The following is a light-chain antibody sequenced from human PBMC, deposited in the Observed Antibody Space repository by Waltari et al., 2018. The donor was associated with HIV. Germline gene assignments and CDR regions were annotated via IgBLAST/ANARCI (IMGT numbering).Light chain of an antibody. CDR3: CSYAGSYTYVV. Sequence: QSALTQPRSVSGSPGQSVTISCTGTSSDVGGYNYVSWYQQHPGNAPKLMIYDVSKRPSGVPDRLSGSKSGNTASLTISGLQAEDEADYYCCSYAGSYTYVVFGGGTKLTVL. CDR2: DVS. V-gene: IGLV2-11*01. J-gene: IGLJ2*01. CDR1: SSDVGGYNY.